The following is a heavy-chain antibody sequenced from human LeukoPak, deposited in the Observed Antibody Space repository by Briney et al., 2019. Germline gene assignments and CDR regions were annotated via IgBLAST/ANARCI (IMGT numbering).Heavy chain of an antibody. CDR2: ISGSGGST. CDR1: GFTFSSYA. D-gene: IGHD4-17*01. V-gene: IGHV3-23*01. Sequence: PGGSLRLSCAASGFTFSSYAMSWVRQAPGKGLEWVSAISGSGGSTYYADSVKGRFTIYRDNSKNTLYLQMNSLRAEDTAVYYCAKRGGAPLNYYYYYYMDVWGKGTTVTVSS. J-gene: IGHJ6*03. CDR3: AKRGGAPLNYYYYYYMDV.